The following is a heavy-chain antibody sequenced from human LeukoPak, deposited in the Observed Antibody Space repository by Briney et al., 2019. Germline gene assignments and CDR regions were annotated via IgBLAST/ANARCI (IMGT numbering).Heavy chain of an antibody. CDR2: INPNSGGT. J-gene: IGHJ4*02. V-gene: IGHV1-2*02. CDR1: GYTFTGYY. Sequence: ASVKVSCKASGYTFTGYYMHWVRQAPGQGLEWMGWINPNSGGTNYAQKFQGRVTMTRDTSISTAYMELSRLRSDDTAVYYCARGRVRSASIAAATNWGQGTLVTVSS. CDR3: ARGRVRSASIAAATN. D-gene: IGHD6-13*01.